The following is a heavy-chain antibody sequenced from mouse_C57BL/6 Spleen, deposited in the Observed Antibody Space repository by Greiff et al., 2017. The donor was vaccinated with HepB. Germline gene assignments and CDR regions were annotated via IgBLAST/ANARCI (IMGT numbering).Heavy chain of an antibody. V-gene: IGHV6-3*01. CDR3: TAYDYAWFAY. D-gene: IGHD2-4*01. CDR2: IRLKSDNYAT. Sequence: EVQLVESGGGLVQPGGSMKLSCVASGFTFSNYWMNWVRQSPEKGLEWVAQIRLKSDNYATNYAASVKGRFTISRDDSKSSVYLQMNNLRAEDTGIYYCTAYDYAWFAYWGQGTLVTVSA. CDR1: GFTFSNYW. J-gene: IGHJ3*01.